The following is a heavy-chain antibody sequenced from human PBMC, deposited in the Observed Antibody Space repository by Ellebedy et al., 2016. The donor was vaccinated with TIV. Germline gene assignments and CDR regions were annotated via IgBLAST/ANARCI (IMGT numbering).Heavy chain of an antibody. Sequence: DSVKGRFTISRDNSKNTLYLQMNSLRAEDTAVYYCAKQGGAYYFDYWGQGTLVIVSS. V-gene: IGHV3-30*02. D-gene: IGHD3-16*01. CDR3: AKQGGAYYFDY. J-gene: IGHJ4*02.